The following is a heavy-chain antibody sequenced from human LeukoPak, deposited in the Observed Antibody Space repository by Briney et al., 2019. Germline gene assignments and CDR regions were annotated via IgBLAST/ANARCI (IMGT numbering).Heavy chain of an antibody. Sequence: GGSLRLSCAASGFTFSSYAMHWVRQAPGKGLEWVAVISYDGINKYYADSLKGRFTISRDNSKNPLYLQMNSLRAEDTAVYYCASMDGGLVYYYGMDVWGQGTTVTVSS. CDR1: GFTFSSYA. D-gene: IGHD3/OR15-3a*01. V-gene: IGHV3-30-3*01. CDR2: ISYDGINK. CDR3: ASMDGGLVYYYGMDV. J-gene: IGHJ6*02.